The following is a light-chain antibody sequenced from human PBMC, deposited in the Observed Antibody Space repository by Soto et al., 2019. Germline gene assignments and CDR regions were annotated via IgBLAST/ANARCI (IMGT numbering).Light chain of an antibody. V-gene: IGKV3-15*01. CDR3: QQYNDWPLT. CDR1: QSVSSN. J-gene: IGKJ1*01. Sequence: DIVLTQSPFTLSWYAGERATLSWRASQSVSSNLAWYQQKPGQAPRLLIYGASTRATGIPDRFSGSGYGTEFNLSISSLQSEDFALYYCQQYNDWPLTFGQGTKVDIK. CDR2: GAS.